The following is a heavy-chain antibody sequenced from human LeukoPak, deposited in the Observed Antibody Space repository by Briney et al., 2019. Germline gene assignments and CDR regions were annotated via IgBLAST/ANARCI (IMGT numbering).Heavy chain of an antibody. CDR3: ARDLRGYSYGFFDY. CDR2: FDPEDGET. J-gene: IGHJ4*02. CDR1: GYTLTELS. V-gene: IGHV1-24*01. Sequence: GASVKVSCKVSGYTLTELSMHWVRQAPGKGLEWMGGFDPEDGETIYAQKLQGRVTMTTDTSTSTAYMELRSLRSDDTAVYYCARDLRGYSYGFFDYWGQGTLVTVSS. D-gene: IGHD5-18*01.